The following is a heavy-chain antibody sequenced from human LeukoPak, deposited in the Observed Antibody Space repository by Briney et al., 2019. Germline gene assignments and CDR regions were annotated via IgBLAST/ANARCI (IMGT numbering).Heavy chain of an antibody. CDR2: IYYSGST. CDR3: ARDTSSSWFHWFDP. D-gene: IGHD6-13*01. J-gene: IGHJ5*02. Sequence: KPSETLSLTCTVSGGSISSYYWSWIRQPPGKGLEWVGYIYYSGSTNYNPSLKSRVTISVDTSKNQFSLKLSSVTAADTAVYYCARDTSSSWFHWFDPWGQGTLVTVSS. CDR1: GGSISSYY. V-gene: IGHV4-59*01.